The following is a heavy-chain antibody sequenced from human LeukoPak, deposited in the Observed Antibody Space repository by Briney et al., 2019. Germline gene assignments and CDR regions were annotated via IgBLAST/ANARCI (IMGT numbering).Heavy chain of an antibody. CDR1: GYTFTSYG. Sequence: ASVKVSCKASGYTFTSYGISWVRQAPGQGLEWMGWISAYNGNTNYAQKLQGRVTMTTDTSTSTAYMELRSLRSDDTAVYYCARDSVTESDYGGHYYFDYWGQGTLVTVSS. D-gene: IGHD4-23*01. CDR2: ISAYNGNT. V-gene: IGHV1-18*01. J-gene: IGHJ4*02. CDR3: ARDSVTESDYGGHYYFDY.